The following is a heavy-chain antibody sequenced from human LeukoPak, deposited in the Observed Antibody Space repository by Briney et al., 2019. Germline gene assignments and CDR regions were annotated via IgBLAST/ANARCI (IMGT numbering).Heavy chain of an antibody. CDR2: INQHGGGK. CDR3: ASVPLRGDAFDI. Sequence: GGSLRLSCAASGFTFNTYWMSWVRQAPGKGLEWVANINQHGGGKNYLDSVKGRFTISRDNAQNSLYLQMNSLRAEDTAVYYCASVPLRGDAFDIWGQGTMVTVSS. J-gene: IGHJ3*02. V-gene: IGHV3-7*01. CDR1: GFTFNTYW. D-gene: IGHD3-16*01.